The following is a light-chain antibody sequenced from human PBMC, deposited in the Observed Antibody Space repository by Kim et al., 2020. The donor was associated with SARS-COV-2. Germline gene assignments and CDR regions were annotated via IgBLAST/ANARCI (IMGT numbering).Light chain of an antibody. Sequence: QSVLTQPPSVSGAPGQRVTISCTGSSSNIGAGYDVNWYQQLPGTAPKLLIYGNTNRPSGVPDRFSGSKSGTSASLAITGLQAEHEADYYCQSYDSSLSVWVFGGGTQLTVL. J-gene: IGLJ3*02. CDR3: QSYDSSLSVWV. CDR1: SSNIGAGYD. CDR2: GNT. V-gene: IGLV1-40*01.